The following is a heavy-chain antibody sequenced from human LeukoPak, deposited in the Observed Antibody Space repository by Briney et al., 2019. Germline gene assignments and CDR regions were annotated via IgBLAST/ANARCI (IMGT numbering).Heavy chain of an antibody. D-gene: IGHD5-24*01. CDR2: IIPILGIA. CDR3: ASARGWLQLTPMDY. V-gene: IGHV1-69*04. J-gene: IGHJ4*02. Sequence: SVRVSCKASGGTFSSYAISWVRQAPGQGLEWMGRIIPILGIANYAQKFQGRVTITADKSTSTAYMELSSLRSEDTAVYYCASARGWLQLTPMDYWGQGTLVTVSS. CDR1: GGTFSSYA.